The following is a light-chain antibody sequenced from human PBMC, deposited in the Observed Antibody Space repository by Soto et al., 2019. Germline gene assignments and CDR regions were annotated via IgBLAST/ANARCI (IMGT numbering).Light chain of an antibody. V-gene: IGKV1-33*01. CDR1: QAISNY. CDR2: EAS. CDR3: QQYDHPPYT. J-gene: IGKJ2*01. Sequence: DIQMTQSPSSLSASVGDRVTITCRASQAISNYLNWYQQKPGKAPALLIYEASQLETGVPSRFSGSGSGTDFSLTVDSLQPEDTATYYCQQYDHPPYTFGQGTKLEIK.